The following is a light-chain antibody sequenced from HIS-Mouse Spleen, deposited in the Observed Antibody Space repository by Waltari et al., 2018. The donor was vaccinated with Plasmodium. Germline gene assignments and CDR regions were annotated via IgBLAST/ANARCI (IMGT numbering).Light chain of an antibody. CDR1: ALPKKY. Sequence: SYELTQSPSVSVSPGQTARITCSGDALPKKYAYWYQQKSGQAPVLVIYEDSKRHTGIPERFSGSSSGTMATLTISGAQVEDEADYYCYSTDSSGNHRVFGGGTKLTVL. CDR3: YSTDSSGNHRV. J-gene: IGLJ3*02. CDR2: EDS. V-gene: IGLV3-10*01.